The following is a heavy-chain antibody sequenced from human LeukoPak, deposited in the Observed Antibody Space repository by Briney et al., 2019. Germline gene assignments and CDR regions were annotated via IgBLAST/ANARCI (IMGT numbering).Heavy chain of an antibody. V-gene: IGHV3-23*01. CDR3: AKAGYSGYDYFDY. CDR2: ISGSGGST. D-gene: IGHD5-12*01. Sequence: GGSLRLSCAASGFTFSSYAMSWVRRAPGKGLGWVSAISGSGGSTYYADSVKGRFTISRDNSKNTLYLQMNSLRAEDTAVYYCAKAGYSGYDYFDYWGQGTLVTVSS. J-gene: IGHJ4*02. CDR1: GFTFSSYA.